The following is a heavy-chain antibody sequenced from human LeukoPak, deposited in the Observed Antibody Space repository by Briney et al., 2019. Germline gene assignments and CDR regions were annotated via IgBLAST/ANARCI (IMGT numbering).Heavy chain of an antibody. J-gene: IGHJ4*02. Sequence: TLSLTFAVSGGSIISGGYSWSWIRQPSGKGLEWIGYIYHSGSTYYNPSLKSRVTISVDRSKNQFSLKLSSVTAVDTAVYYCARVGDYYDSSLDYWGQGTLVTVSS. CDR1: GGSIISGGYS. V-gene: IGHV4-30-2*01. CDR2: IYHSGST. CDR3: ARVGDYYDSSLDY. D-gene: IGHD3-22*01.